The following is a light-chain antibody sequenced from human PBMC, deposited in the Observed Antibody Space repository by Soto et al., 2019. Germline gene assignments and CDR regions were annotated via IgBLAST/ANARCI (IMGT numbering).Light chain of an antibody. Sequence: EIVLTQSPGTLSLFPGERATLSCRASPSLSTDALAWYQQKPGQAPRVLIYGASNRATGVPDRFSGSGSGTGFTLTISRLEPEDFAVYYCQQYNRSPLSFGGGTKVEMK. CDR2: GAS. CDR1: PSLSTDA. V-gene: IGKV3-20*01. J-gene: IGKJ4*01. CDR3: QQYNRSPLS.